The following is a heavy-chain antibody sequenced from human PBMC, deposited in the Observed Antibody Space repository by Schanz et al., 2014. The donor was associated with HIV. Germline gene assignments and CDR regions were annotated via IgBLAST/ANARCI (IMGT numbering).Heavy chain of an antibody. D-gene: IGHD4-4*01. CDR3: AREKTTLNWFDP. J-gene: IGHJ5*02. Sequence: QVQLVQSGAEVKKPGASVTVSCKVSGYTLTELSIHWVRQAPGKGLEWMGGFDTEDGEIIYAQKFQGRVTMTEDTSIDTAYLDLTSLRSDDTAVYYCAREKTTLNWFDPWGQGTLVTVSS. V-gene: IGHV1-24*01. CDR2: FDTEDGEI. CDR1: GYTLTELS.